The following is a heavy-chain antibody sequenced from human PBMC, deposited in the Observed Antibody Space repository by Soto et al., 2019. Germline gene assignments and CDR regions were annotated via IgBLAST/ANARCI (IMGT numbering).Heavy chain of an antibody. CDR2: ISKDGGDK. V-gene: IGHV3-30*18. CDR3: AKDGYKYKYYSDY. J-gene: IGHJ4*02. CDR1: GFSFSRYG. Sequence: QSGGSLRLSCAASGFSFSRYGIHWVRQAPGKGLEWVAVISKDGGDKEYAESVKGRCTISRENSKSTVYLQMDSLRVEDTAVYYCAKDGYKYKYYSDYWGQGTLVTVSS. D-gene: IGHD5-18*01.